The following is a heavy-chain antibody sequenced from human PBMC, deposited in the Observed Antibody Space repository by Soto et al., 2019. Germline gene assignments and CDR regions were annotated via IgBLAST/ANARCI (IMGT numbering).Heavy chain of an antibody. J-gene: IGHJ3*02. CDR2: INGDGSAQ. D-gene: IGHD2-21*01. CDR3: DRDPLFAAFDI. CDR1: GFTFTRLW. Sequence: GGSLRLSCAASGFTFTRLWMSWVRQAPGKGLEWVANINGDGSAQDYADSVKGRFAISRDNPKNSLYLQMNSLRADDTAVYYCDRDPLFAAFDIWGEGTMVTVSS. V-gene: IGHV3-7*01.